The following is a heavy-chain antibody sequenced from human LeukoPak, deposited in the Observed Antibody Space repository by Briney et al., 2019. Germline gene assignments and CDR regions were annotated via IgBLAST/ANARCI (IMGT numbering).Heavy chain of an antibody. CDR3: ARGSGSYSFNLLGFDP. V-gene: IGHV3-48*01. CDR2: ISSSSSTI. Sequence: GGSLRLSCAASGFTFSSYSMNWVRQAPGKGLEWVSYISSSSSTIYYADSVKGRFTISRDNAKNSLYLQMNSLRAEDTAVYYCARGSGSYSFNLLGFDPWGQGTLVTVSS. D-gene: IGHD1-26*01. CDR1: GFTFSSYS. J-gene: IGHJ5*02.